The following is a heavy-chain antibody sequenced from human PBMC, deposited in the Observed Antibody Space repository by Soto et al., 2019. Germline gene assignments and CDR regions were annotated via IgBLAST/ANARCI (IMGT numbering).Heavy chain of an antibody. D-gene: IGHD3-10*02. CDR2: ISSSSSYI. J-gene: IGHJ6*02. CDR1: GFTFSSYS. V-gene: IGHV3-21*01. Sequence: GGSLRLSCAASGFTFSSYSMNWVRQAPGKGLEWVSSISSSSSYIYYADSVKGRFTISRDNAKNSLYLQMNSLRAEDAAVYYCARGISDVYPYGMDVWGQGTTVTVSS. CDR3: ARGISDVYPYGMDV.